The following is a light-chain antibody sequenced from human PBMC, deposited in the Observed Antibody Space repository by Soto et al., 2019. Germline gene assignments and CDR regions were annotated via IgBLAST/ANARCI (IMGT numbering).Light chain of an antibody. CDR1: SSDLGGYNY. CDR3: CSFAGSYTDVL. J-gene: IGLJ2*01. V-gene: IGLV2-11*01. Sequence: QSALTQPRSVSGSPGQSVTISCTGTSSDLGGYNYVSWYQQHPGKAPKLIIYDVTKRPSGVPDRFSGSKSGNSASLTISGLQAEDEADYYCCSFAGSYTDVLFGGGTQLTVL. CDR2: DVT.